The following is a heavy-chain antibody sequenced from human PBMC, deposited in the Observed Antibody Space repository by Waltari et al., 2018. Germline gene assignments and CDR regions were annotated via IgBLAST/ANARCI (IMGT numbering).Heavy chain of an antibody. V-gene: IGHV3-7*01. D-gene: IGHD1-1*01. Sequence: EAQLVQSGGGLVQPGGPLPLSCAASGSPFSRFWMTWIRQAPGQGLQWVAHIGPDGSDKYYVDSVKGRFTISRDNAENSLLLQMSSLRVEDTALYYCVGWNDPINSWGQGTLVAVSS. J-gene: IGHJ4*02. CDR2: IGPDGSDK. CDR1: GSPFSRFW. CDR3: VGWNDPINS.